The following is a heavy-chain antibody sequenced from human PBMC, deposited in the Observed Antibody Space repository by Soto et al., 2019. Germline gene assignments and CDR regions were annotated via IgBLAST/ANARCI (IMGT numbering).Heavy chain of an antibody. CDR2: MNPHSGNT. Sequence: QVQLVQSGAEVKKPGASVRVSCKASGYTFTRYDINWVRQATGQGLEWMGWMNPHSGNTGYAQKFQGRVTMTRNTSLRPAYMELSSLRSEDTAVYYCAIWVLGYYRCLDYWGQGTLVPVSS. J-gene: IGHJ4*02. D-gene: IGHD3-22*01. CDR3: AIWVLGYYRCLDY. V-gene: IGHV1-8*01. CDR1: GYTFTRYD.